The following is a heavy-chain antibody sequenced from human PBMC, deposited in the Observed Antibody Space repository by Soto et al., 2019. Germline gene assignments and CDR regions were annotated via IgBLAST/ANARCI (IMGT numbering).Heavy chain of an antibody. CDR2: INHSGST. V-gene: IGHV4-34*01. J-gene: IGHJ4*02. CDR3: ASYGSGSYYNVTAGIDY. Sequence: SETLSLTCAVYGGSFSGYYWSWIRQPPGKGLGWIGQINHSGSTNYNPSLKSRVTISVDTSKNQFSLKLSSVTAADTAVYYCASYGSGSYYNVTAGIDYWGQGTLVTVSS. CDR1: GGSFSGYY. D-gene: IGHD3-10*01.